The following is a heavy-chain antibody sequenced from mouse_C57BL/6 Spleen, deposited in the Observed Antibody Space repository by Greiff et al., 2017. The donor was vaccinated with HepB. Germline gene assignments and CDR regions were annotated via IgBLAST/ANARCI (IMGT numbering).Heavy chain of an antibody. CDR3: ARGGYDGYSFDY. J-gene: IGHJ2*01. V-gene: IGHV1-80*01. D-gene: IGHD2-3*01. Sequence: QVQLKQSGAELVKPGASVKISCKASGYAFSSYWMNWVKQRPGKGLEWIGQIYPGDGDTNYNGKFKGKATLTADKSSSTAYMQLSSLTSEDSAVYFCARGGYDGYSFDYWGQGTTLTVSS. CDR1: GYAFSSYW. CDR2: IYPGDGDT.